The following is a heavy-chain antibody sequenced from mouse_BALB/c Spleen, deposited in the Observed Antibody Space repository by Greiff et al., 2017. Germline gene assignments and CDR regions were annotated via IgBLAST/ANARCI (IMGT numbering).Heavy chain of an antibody. Sequence: QVQLQQSGAELVKPGASVKLSCKASGYTFTSYYMYWVKQRPGQGLEWIGEINPSNGGTNFNEKFKSKATLTVDKSSSTAYMQLSSLTSEDSAVYYCTRDYDEGNPMDYWGQGTSVTVSS. J-gene: IGHJ4*01. CDR1: GYTFTSYY. CDR3: TRDYDEGNPMDY. D-gene: IGHD2-4*01. CDR2: INPSNGGT. V-gene: IGHV1S81*02.